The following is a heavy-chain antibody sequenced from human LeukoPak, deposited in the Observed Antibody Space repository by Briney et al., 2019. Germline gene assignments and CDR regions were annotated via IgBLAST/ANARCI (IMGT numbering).Heavy chain of an antibody. CDR2: IYPGDSDT. CDR3: ARHPLGYCSGGSCYSEGFFDY. CDR1: GYSFTSYW. D-gene: IGHD2-15*01. V-gene: IGHV5-51*01. J-gene: IGHJ4*02. Sequence: GESLKISCKGSGYSFTSYWIGWVRQMPGKGLEWMGIIYPGDSDTRYSTSFQGQVTISADKSISTAYLQWSSLKASDTAMYYCARHPLGYCSGGSCYSEGFFDYWGQGTLVTVSS.